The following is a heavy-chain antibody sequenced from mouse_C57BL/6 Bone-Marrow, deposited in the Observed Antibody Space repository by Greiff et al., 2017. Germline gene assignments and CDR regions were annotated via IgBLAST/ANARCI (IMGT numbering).Heavy chain of an antibody. J-gene: IGHJ2*01. CDR2: IDPENGDT. Sequence: VQLQQSGAELVRPGASVKLSCTASGFNIKDDYMHWVKQRHEQGLEWIGWIDPENGDTEYASKFQGKATITADTSSNTAYRQLSSLTSEDTAVYYCTTLTYYFDYWGQGTTLTVSS. CDR3: TTLTYYFDY. D-gene: IGHD5-1*01. CDR1: GFNIKDDY. V-gene: IGHV14-4*01.